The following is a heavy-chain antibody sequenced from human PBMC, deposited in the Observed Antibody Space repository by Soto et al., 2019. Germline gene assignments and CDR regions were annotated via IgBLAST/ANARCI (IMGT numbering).Heavy chain of an antibody. J-gene: IGHJ5*02. D-gene: IGHD2-2*01. V-gene: IGHV4-59*01. CDR3: ARDRAYCSSTSCSPGGWFDT. CDR2: IYYSGST. CDR1: GGSISSYY. Sequence: QVQLQESGPGLVKPSETLSLTCTVSGGSISSYYWSWIRQPPGKGLEWIGYIYYSGSTNYNPSLKSRVTISVDTSKNQFSLTLSSVTAADTAVYYCARDRAYCSSTSCSPGGWFDTWGQGTLVTVSS.